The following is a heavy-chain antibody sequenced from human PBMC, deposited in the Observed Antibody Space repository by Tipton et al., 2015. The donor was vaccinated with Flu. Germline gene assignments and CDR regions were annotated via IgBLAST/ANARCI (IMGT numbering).Heavy chain of an antibody. CDR3: ASHPPPRISVPAPIDN. CDR1: GDSIGSDYF. J-gene: IGHJ4*02. D-gene: IGHD6-19*01. V-gene: IGHV4-38-2*01. CDR2: VHRSGNT. Sequence: LRLSCSVSGDSIGSDYFWGWIRQPPGKGLQWIGNVHRSGNTYYNPSLTSRVTISVDKSKNQFSLRLTSVTAADTAVYYCASHPPPRISVPAPIDNWGQGTLVTVSS.